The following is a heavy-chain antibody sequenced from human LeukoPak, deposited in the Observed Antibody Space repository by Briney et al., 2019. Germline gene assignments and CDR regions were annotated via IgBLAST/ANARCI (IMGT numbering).Heavy chain of an antibody. CDR3: ARLREDTAMVPFDY. D-gene: IGHD5-18*01. V-gene: IGHV4-59*08. Sequence: SETLSLTCTVSGGSISSYYWSWIRQPPGKGLEWIGYIYYSGSTNYNPSLKSRVTISVDTSKNQFSLKLSSVTAADTAVYYCARLREDTAMVPFDYWGQGTLVTVSS. CDR1: GGSISSYY. CDR2: IYYSGST. J-gene: IGHJ4*02.